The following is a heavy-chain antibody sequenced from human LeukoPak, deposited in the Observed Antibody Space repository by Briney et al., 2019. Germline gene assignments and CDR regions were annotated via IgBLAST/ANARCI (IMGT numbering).Heavy chain of an antibody. CDR1: GGSLSKYY. J-gene: IGHJ3*02. V-gene: IGHV4-34*03. D-gene: IGHD3-22*01. CDR3: RYYYDSSGYYDTDAFDI. CDR2: IYHSGST. Sequence: SETLSLTCTVSGGSLSKYYWSWVRQPPGKGLEWIGEIYHSGSTNYNPSLKSRVTISVDKSKNQFSLKLSSVTAADTAVYYCRYYYDSSGYYDTDAFDIWGQGTMVTVSS.